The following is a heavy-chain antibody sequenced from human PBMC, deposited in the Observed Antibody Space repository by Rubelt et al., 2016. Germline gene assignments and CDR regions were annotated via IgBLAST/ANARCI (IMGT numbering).Heavy chain of an antibody. Sequence: QVQLVQSGAEVKKPGASVKVSCKASGYTFTGYYMHWVRQAPGQGLEWMGWINPNSGGTNYAQKFQGWVTMTRDTSISTAYMELSRLRSEDTAVYYCARATTYYDFWSGAYGMDVWGQGTTVTVSS. CDR2: INPNSGGT. J-gene: IGHJ6*02. CDR1: GYTFTGYY. D-gene: IGHD3-3*01. V-gene: IGHV1-2*04. CDR3: ARATTYYDFWSGAYGMDV.